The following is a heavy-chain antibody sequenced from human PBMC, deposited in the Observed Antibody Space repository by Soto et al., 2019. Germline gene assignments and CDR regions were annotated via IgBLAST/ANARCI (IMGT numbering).Heavy chain of an antibody. CDR1: GASMNNYY. CDR2: MYYSGGS. CDR3: VRSGHSFGGVM. Sequence: SETLSLTCTVSGASMNNYYGSWVWQPPGKGLEWIGYMYYSGGSNSNPSLKGRVTISVDTSKNQISLKLTSVTAADTAVYYCVRSGHSFGGVMWGQGTLVTVSS. D-gene: IGHD3-16*01. V-gene: IGHV4-59*01. J-gene: IGHJ4*02.